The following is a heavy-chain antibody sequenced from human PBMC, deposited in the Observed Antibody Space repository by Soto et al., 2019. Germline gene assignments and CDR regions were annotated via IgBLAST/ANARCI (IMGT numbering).Heavy chain of an antibody. CDR3: ARGGSSAPFDY. CDR1: GFTFSSYA. Sequence: QVQLVESGGGVVQPGRSLRLSCAASGFTFSSYAMHWVRQAPGKGLEWVAVISYDGSNKYYADSVKGRFTISRDNSKNTLYLQMNSLRAEDTAVYYCARGGSSAPFDYWGQGTLVTVSS. V-gene: IGHV3-30-3*01. D-gene: IGHD3-16*01. CDR2: ISYDGSNK. J-gene: IGHJ4*02.